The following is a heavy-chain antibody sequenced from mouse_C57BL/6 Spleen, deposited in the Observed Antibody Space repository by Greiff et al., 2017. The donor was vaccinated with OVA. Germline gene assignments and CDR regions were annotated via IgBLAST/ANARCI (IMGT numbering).Heavy chain of an antibody. CDR2: INPSSGYT. V-gene: IGHV1-4*01. D-gene: IGHD3-2*02. CDR3: ARKEANFYAMDY. J-gene: IGHJ4*01. CDR1: GYTFTSCT. Sequence: VQLQESGAELARPGASVKMSCKVSGYTFTSCTMHWVKQRPGQGLEWIGYINPSSGYTKYNQKFKDKATLTADKSSSTAYMQLSSLTSEDSAVYYCARKEANFYAMDYWGQGTSVTVSS.